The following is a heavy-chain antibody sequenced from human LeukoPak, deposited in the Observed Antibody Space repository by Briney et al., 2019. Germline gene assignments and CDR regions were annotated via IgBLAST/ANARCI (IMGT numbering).Heavy chain of an antibody. J-gene: IGHJ4*02. CDR3: ARDPPPRAGGDYFDY. CDR1: GYTLTSYY. D-gene: IGHD3-16*01. Sequence: GASVKVSCKASGYTLTSYYLHWVRQAPGQGLEWMAIINPSGGSTSYAQKFQGRVTMTRDTSTSTVYMELSSLRSEDTAVYYCARDPPPRAGGDYFDYWGQGTPVTVSS. CDR2: INPSGGST. V-gene: IGHV1-46*01.